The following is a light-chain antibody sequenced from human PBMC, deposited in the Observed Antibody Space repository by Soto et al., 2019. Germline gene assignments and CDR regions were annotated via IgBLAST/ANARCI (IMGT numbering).Light chain of an antibody. Sequence: QSALTQPASVSGSPGQSITISCTGTSSDVVGYNYVSWYQQHPGKAPKLMIYDVSNRPSGVSNRFSGSKSGNTASLTISGLQAEDEADYYCSSYTSSSTLRVFGTGTKLTVL. J-gene: IGLJ1*01. CDR1: SSDVVGYNY. V-gene: IGLV2-14*01. CDR3: SSYTSSSTLRV. CDR2: DVS.